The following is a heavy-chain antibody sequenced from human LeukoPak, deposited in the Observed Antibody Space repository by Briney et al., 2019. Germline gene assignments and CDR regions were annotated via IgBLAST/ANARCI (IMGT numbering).Heavy chain of an antibody. V-gene: IGHV1-46*01. Sequence: ASVKVSCKASGYTFTSYYMHWVRQAPGLGLEWMGIINPSGGSTSYAQKFQGRVTMTRDTSISTAYMELSRLRSDDTAVYYCARGGYDFWSGTTDAFDIWGQGTMVTVSS. CDR1: GYTFTSYY. J-gene: IGHJ3*02. CDR3: ARGGYDFWSGTTDAFDI. D-gene: IGHD3-3*01. CDR2: INPSGGST.